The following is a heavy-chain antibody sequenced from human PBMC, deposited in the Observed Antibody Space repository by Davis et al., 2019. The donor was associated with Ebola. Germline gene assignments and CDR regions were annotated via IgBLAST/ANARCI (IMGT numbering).Heavy chain of an antibody. CDR3: ARGYGSGWYSY. CDR1: GYTFTGYY. V-gene: IGHV1-69*13. CDR2: IIPIFGTA. Sequence: SVKVSCKASGYTFTGYYMHWVRQAPGQGLEWMGGIIPIFGTANYAQKFQGRVTITADESTSTAYMELRSLRSDDTAVYYCARGYGSGWYSYWGQGTLVTVSS. D-gene: IGHD6-19*01. J-gene: IGHJ4*02.